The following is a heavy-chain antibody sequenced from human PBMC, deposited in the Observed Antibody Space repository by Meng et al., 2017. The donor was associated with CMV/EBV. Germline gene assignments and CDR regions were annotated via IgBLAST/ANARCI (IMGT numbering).Heavy chain of an antibody. D-gene: IGHD2-21*01. CDR2: ISSSSTYI. CDR3: ARYSNKRTPFEPRYYFDY. J-gene: IGHJ4*02. Sequence: GGSLRLSCAASGFIFSSYTMNWVRQAPGRGLEWVSSISSSSTYIYYADSVKGRFTISRDNAKNSLYLQMNSLRAEDTAVYYCARYSNKRTPFEPRYYFDYWGQGTLVTVSS. CDR1: GFIFSSYT. V-gene: IGHV3-21*01.